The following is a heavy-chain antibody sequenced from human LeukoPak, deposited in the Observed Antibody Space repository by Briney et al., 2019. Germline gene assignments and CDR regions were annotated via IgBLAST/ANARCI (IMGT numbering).Heavy chain of an antibody. D-gene: IGHD3-10*01. Sequence: SETLSLTCTVSGGSISSSSYYWGWIRQPPGKGLEWIRSIYYSGSTYYNPSLKSRVTISVDTSKNQFSLKLSSVTAADTAVYYCARVRYYGSGSYSTVNWFDPWGQGTLVTVSS. CDR1: GGSISSSSYY. CDR2: IYYSGST. V-gene: IGHV4-39*07. CDR3: ARVRYYGSGSYSTVNWFDP. J-gene: IGHJ5*02.